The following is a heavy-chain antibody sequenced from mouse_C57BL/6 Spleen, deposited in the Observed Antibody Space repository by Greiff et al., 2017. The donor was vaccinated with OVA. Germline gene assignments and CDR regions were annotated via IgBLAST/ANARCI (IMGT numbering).Heavy chain of an antibody. V-gene: IGHV5-17*01. Sequence: EVQLVESGGGLVKPGGSLKLSCAASGFTFSDYGMHWVRQAPEKGLEWVAYISSGSSTIYYADTVKGRFTISRDNAKNTLFLQMTSLRSEDTAMYYCAKTGTDAYWGQGTLVTVSA. CDR1: GFTFSDYG. CDR2: ISSGSSTI. CDR3: AKTGTDAY. D-gene: IGHD4-1*01. J-gene: IGHJ3*01.